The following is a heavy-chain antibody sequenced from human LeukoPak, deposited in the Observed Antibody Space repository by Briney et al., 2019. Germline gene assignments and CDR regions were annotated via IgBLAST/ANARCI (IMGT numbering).Heavy chain of an antibody. J-gene: IGHJ6*02. CDR2: INSDGSST. CDR3: XXXXXXXXFLYYYGMDV. CDR1: GFTFSSYW. V-gene: IGHV3-74*01. Sequence: GGSLRLSCAASGFTFSSYWMHWVRQAPGKGLVWVSRINSDGSSTSYADSVKGRFTISRDNAKNTLYLQMNSLRAEDTAVYYXXXXXXXXXFLYYYGMDVWGQGTTVTVSS.